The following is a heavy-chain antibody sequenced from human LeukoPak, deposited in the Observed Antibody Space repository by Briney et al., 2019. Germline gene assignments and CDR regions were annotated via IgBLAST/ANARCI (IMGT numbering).Heavy chain of an antibody. CDR3: ASPRSSGYRH. V-gene: IGHV3-48*03. D-gene: IGHD3-22*01. J-gene: IGHJ4*02. Sequence: TGGSLRLSCVVTGLTFSSYEMNWVRQAPGKGLEWISYIGGTGSDIYYADAVKGRFIISRDNARNSLYLQMNSLRAEDTAVYYCASPRSSGYRHWGQGTLVTVSS. CDR1: GLTFSSYE. CDR2: IGGTGSDI.